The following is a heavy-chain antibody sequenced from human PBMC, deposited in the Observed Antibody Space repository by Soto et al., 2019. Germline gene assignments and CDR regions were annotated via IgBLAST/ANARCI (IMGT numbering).Heavy chain of an antibody. J-gene: IGHJ6*02. Sequence: QVQLQESGPGLVKPSETLSLTCTVSGGSISSYYWSWIRQPPGKGLEWIGYIYYSGSTNYNPSLKSRVTISVDTSKNQFSLKLSSVTAADTAVYYCARDIPLRGYDFWSGYYQPSNGMDVWGQGTTVTVSS. CDR3: ARDIPLRGYDFWSGYYQPSNGMDV. V-gene: IGHV4-59*01. CDR2: IYYSGST. D-gene: IGHD3-3*01. CDR1: GGSISSYY.